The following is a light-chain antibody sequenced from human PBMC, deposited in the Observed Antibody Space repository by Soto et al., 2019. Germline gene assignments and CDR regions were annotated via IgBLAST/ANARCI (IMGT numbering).Light chain of an antibody. V-gene: IGKV3-15*01. CDR2: SAS. Sequence: EFVLTQSPGTLSLSPGERATLSCRASQTVRNNYLAWYQQKPGQAPRLLMYSASKRATGIPARFSGSGSGTEFTLTISSLQPEDFAVYYCQQFDNWPPFTFGQGTKLEIK. CDR1: QTVRNN. CDR3: QQFDNWPPFT. J-gene: IGKJ2*01.